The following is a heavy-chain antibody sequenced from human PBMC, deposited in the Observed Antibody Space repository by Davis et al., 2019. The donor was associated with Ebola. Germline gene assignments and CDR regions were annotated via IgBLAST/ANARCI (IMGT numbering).Heavy chain of an antibody. CDR1: GFTFSSYA. CDR2: ISGSGGST. V-gene: IGHV3-23*01. CDR3: AKPSEYRSLRFLEWLSNWAAFDI. Sequence: PGGSLRLSCAASGFTFSSYAMSWVRQAPGKGLEWVSAISGSGGSTYYADSVKGRFTISRDNSKNTLYLQMNSLRAEDTAVYYCAKPSEYRSLRFLEWLSNWAAFDIWGQGTMVTVSS. D-gene: IGHD3-3*01. J-gene: IGHJ3*02.